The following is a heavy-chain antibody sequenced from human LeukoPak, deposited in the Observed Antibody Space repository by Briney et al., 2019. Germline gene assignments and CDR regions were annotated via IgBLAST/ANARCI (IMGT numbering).Heavy chain of an antibody. J-gene: IGHJ3*02. CDR3: ARVKDSSGYYVPETKGRLYAFDI. CDR1: GGSISSYY. CDR2: IYYSGST. D-gene: IGHD3-22*01. Sequence: KPSETLSLTCTVSGGSISSYYWSWIRQPPGKGLEWIGYIYYSGSTNYNPSLKSRVTISVDTSKNQFSLKLSSVTAADTAVYYCARVKDSSGYYVPETKGRLYAFDIWGQGTMVTVSS. V-gene: IGHV4-59*01.